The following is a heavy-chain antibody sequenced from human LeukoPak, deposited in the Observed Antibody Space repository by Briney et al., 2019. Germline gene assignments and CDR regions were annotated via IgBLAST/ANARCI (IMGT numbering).Heavy chain of an antibody. V-gene: IGHV3-7*01. J-gene: IGHJ4*02. CDR3: ARGGSPYCSSTSCPFDY. CDR2: IKQDGSEK. D-gene: IGHD2-2*01. Sequence: GGSLRLSCAASGFTFSSYWMSWVRQAPGKGLEWVANIKQDGSEKYYVDSVKGRFTISRDNAKNSLYLQMNSLRAEDTAVYYCARGGSPYCSSTSCPFDYWGQGTLVTVSS. CDR1: GFTFSSYW.